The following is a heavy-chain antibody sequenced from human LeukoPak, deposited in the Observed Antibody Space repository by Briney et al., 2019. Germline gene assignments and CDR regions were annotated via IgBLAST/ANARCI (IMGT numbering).Heavy chain of an antibody. CDR1: GFTVSSNY. CDR3: AKDSVAFDI. J-gene: IGHJ3*02. Sequence: PGGSLRLSCAASGFTVSSNYMSWVRQAPGKGLEWVSVIYSGVSTYYADSVKDRFTISRDNYKNTLSLQMNSLRAEDTAVYYCAKDSVAFDIWGQGTMVTVSS. V-gene: IGHV3-66*02. CDR2: IYSGVST.